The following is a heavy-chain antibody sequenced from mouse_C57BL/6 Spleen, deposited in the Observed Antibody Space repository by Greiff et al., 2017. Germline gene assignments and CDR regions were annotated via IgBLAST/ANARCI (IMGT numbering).Heavy chain of an antibody. Sequence: QVQLQQSGAELVRPGASVTLSCKASGYTFTDYEMHWVKQTPVHGLEWIGAIDPETGGTAYNQKFKGKAILTADKSSSTAYMELRSLTSEDSAVYYCTRLHDYDGGAGYYFDYWGQGTTLTVSS. CDR2: IDPETGGT. CDR3: TRLHDYDGGAGYYFDY. D-gene: IGHD2-4*01. V-gene: IGHV1-15*01. J-gene: IGHJ2*01. CDR1: GYTFTDYE.